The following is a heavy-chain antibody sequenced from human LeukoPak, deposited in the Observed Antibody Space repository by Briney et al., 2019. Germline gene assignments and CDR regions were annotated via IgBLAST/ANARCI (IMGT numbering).Heavy chain of an antibody. J-gene: IGHJ4*02. D-gene: IGHD4-17*01. CDR2: ISGSGGST. CDR1: GFTFSSYA. Sequence: GGSLRLSCAASGFTFSSYAMSWVRQAPGKGLEWVSAISGSGGSTYYADSVKGRFTTSRDNSKNTLYLQMNSLRAEDTAVYYCAKGRTVTTFLDYWGQGTLVTVSS. V-gene: IGHV3-23*01. CDR3: AKGRTVTTFLDY.